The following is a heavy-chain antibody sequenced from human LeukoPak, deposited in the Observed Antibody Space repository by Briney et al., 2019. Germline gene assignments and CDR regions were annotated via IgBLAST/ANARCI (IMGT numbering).Heavy chain of an antibody. CDR1: GFTFSSYA. V-gene: IGHV3-30-3*01. CDR2: ISYDGSNK. D-gene: IGHD3-22*01. Sequence: GRSLRLSCAASGFTFSSYAMHWVRQAPGKGLEWVAVISYDGSNKYYADSVKGRFTISRDNSKNTLYQQMNSLRAEDTAVYYCAREGYYDSSGYYSGENSLPDYWGQGTLVTVSS. CDR3: AREGYYDSSGYYSGENSLPDY. J-gene: IGHJ4*02.